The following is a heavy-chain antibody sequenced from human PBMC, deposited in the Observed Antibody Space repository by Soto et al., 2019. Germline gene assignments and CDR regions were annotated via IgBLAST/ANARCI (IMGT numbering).Heavy chain of an antibody. D-gene: IGHD6-13*01. V-gene: IGHV3-48*01. CDR3: ARHPERIAQIGWFDP. Sequence: EVQLVESGGGLVQPGGSLRLSCAASGFTFSSYSMNWVRQAPGKGLEWVSYIRSSSSTIYYADSVKGRFTISRDNAKNSLYRQRNSLRAEDTAVYYCARHPERIAQIGWFDPWGQGTLVTVSS. CDR1: GFTFSSYS. CDR2: IRSSSSTI. J-gene: IGHJ5*02.